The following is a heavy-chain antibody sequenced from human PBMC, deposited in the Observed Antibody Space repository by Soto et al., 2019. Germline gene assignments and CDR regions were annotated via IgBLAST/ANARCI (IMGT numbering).Heavy chain of an antibody. CDR3: ARAGYCSSTSCYVYNWFDP. CDR1: GYSFTSYW. CDR2: IYPGDSDT. D-gene: IGHD2-2*01. V-gene: IGHV5-51*01. Sequence: GESLKISCKGSGYSFTSYWIGWVRQMPGKDLEWMGIIYPGDSDTRYSPSFQGQVTISADKSISTAYLQWSSLKASDTAMYYCARAGYCSSTSCYVYNWFDPWGQGTLVTVS. J-gene: IGHJ5*02.